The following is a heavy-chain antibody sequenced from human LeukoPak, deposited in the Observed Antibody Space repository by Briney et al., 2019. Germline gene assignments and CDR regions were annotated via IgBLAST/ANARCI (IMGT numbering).Heavy chain of an antibody. J-gene: IGHJ4*02. CDR2: IYYSGST. CDR3: ARVPSGYSYGSPQDFDY. V-gene: IGHV4-39*01. CDR1: GDSISSSSSY. Sequence: SETLSLTCTVSGDSISSSSSYWGWIRQPPGEGLEWIGSIYYSGSTYYNTSLKSRVTISVDTSKNQFSLKLSSVTAADTAVYYCARVPSGYSYGSPQDFDYWGQGTLVTVSS. D-gene: IGHD5-18*01.